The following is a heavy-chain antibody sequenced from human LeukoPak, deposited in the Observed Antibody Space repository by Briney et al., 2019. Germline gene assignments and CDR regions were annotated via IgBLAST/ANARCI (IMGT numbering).Heavy chain of an antibody. J-gene: IGHJ4*02. CDR3: AREGGQERYFDC. CDR2: MHTSGNT. Sequence: PSETLSLTCNVSGGSISSYYWTWIRQPAGEGLEWIGRMHTSGNTNYSPSLKSRITMSVDTSKNQFSLKLSSVTAADTAVYYCAREGGQERYFDCWGQGTLVTVSS. V-gene: IGHV4-4*07. CDR1: GGSISSYY. D-gene: IGHD1-26*01.